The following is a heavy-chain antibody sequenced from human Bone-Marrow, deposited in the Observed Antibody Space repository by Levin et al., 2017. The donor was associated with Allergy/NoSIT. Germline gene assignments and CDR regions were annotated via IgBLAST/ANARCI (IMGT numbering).Heavy chain of an antibody. Sequence: SGPTLVKPTQTLTLTCSFSGFSLSTSGMGVGWIRQPPGQALEWLALIYWDDDSRYSPSLKSRLSITKDTSKNQVVLTLTNMGPVDTATYYCAHSVGLPSPVGAFDIWGQGIMVTVSS. V-gene: IGHV2-5*02. CDR3: AHSVGLPSPVGAFDI. CDR1: GFSLSTSGMG. CDR2: IYWDDDS. D-gene: IGHD3-16*01. J-gene: IGHJ3*02.